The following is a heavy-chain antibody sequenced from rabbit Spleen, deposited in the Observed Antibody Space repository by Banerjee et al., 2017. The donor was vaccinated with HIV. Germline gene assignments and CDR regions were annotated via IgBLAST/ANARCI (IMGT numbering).Heavy chain of an antibody. CDR3: ARDLTIVIGWNFNL. D-gene: IGHD2-1*01. CDR1: GLDFSARYW. CDR2: IYADSVGTT. V-gene: IGHV1S45*01. Sequence: QEQLEESGGDLVKPGASLTLTCKASGLDFSARYWICWVRQAPGKGLEWIGCIYADSVGTTYYASWAKGRFTISKTSSTTVTLQMTRLTAADTATYFCARDLTIVIGWNFNLWGPGTLVTVS. J-gene: IGHJ4*01.